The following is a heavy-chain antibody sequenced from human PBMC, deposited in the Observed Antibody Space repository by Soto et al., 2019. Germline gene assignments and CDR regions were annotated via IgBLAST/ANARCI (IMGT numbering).Heavy chain of an antibody. Sequence: GVSLRLSCAASGFTFSNFAMSWVRQTPGKGLEWVSAISGGGGSTYYADSVKGRFTISRDNSKNTLYLQMNSLRAEDTAVYYCAKDDPLRGYSYGPFDYWGQGTLVTVSS. CDR3: AKDDPLRGYSYGPFDY. J-gene: IGHJ4*02. D-gene: IGHD5-18*01. CDR1: GFTFSNFA. CDR2: ISGGGGST. V-gene: IGHV3-23*01.